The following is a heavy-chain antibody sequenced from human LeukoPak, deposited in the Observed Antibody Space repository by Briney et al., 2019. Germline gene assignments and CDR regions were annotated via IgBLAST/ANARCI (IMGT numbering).Heavy chain of an antibody. V-gene: IGHV3-30-3*01. CDR1: GFTFSSYA. D-gene: IGHD3-22*01. CDR3: ARDYLDIYDSSGYYYVPLGY. Sequence: GGSLRLSCAASGFTFSSYAMHWVRQAPGKGLEWVAVISYDGSNKYYADSVKGRFTISRDNSKNTLYLQMNSLRAEDTAVYYCARDYLDIYDSSGYYYVPLGYWGQGTLVTVSS. J-gene: IGHJ4*02. CDR2: ISYDGSNK.